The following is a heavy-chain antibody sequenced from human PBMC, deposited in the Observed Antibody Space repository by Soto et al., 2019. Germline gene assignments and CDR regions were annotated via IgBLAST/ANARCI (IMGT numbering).Heavy chain of an antibody. CDR1: GFTISTYT. CDR2: ILYDGTNK. J-gene: IGHJ2*01. Sequence: QVQLVESGGGVVQPGRSLRLSCAASGFTISTYTMHWVPQAPGKGLEWGSVILYDGTNKYHAASVKGRFTISRVNSKNTVYLQMHSLRVEDTAVYYCARATVVPAAIPQELRNWYFDLWGRGTLVTVSS. V-gene: IGHV3-30-3*01. CDR3: ARATVVPAAIPQELRNWYFDL. D-gene: IGHD2-2*02.